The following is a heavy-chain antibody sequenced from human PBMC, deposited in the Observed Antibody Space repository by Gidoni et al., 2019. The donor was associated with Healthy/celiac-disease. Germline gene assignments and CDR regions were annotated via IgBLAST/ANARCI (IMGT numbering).Heavy chain of an antibody. Sequence: QVQLQQWGAGLLKPSETLSLTCAVYGGSFSGYYWSWIRQPPGKGLEWIGEINHSGSTNYNPSLKSRVTISVDTSKNQFSLKLSSVTAADTAVYYCARGIIGPYDLWSGYPNWFDPWGQGTLVTVSS. D-gene: IGHD3-3*01. CDR1: GGSFSGYY. CDR3: ARGIIGPYDLWSGYPNWFDP. CDR2: INHSGST. V-gene: IGHV4-34*01. J-gene: IGHJ5*02.